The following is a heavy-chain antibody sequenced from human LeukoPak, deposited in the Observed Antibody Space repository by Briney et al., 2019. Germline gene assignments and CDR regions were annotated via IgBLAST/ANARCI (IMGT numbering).Heavy chain of an antibody. V-gene: IGHV4-34*01. CDR1: GGSFSGYY. Sequence: SEALSLTCAVYGGSFSGYYWSWIRQPPGKGLEWIGEINHSGSTNYNPSLKSRVTISVDTSKNQFSLKRSSVTAADTAVYYCARGPRNYYYYYMDVWGKGTTVTVSS. CDR2: INHSGST. CDR3: ARGPRNYYYYYMDV. J-gene: IGHJ6*03.